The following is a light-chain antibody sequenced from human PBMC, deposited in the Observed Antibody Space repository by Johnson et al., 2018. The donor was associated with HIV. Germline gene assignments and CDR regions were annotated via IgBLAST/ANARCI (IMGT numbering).Light chain of an antibody. J-gene: IGLJ1*01. CDR3: GTLDSSLRAGEYA. V-gene: IGLV1-51*01. CDR1: SSNIGNNY. Sequence: QSVLTQPPSVSAAPGQKVTISCSGSSSNIGNNYVSWYQQLPGTAPKLLIYDNNKRPSGIPDRFSGSKSGTSATLGITGLQTGDEADYYCGTLDSSLRAGEYACGPGTKGTVL. CDR2: DNN.